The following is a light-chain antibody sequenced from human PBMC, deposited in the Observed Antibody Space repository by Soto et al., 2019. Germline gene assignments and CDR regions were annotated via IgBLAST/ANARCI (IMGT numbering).Light chain of an antibody. V-gene: IGKV3-15*01. Sequence: EIVMTQSPGTLSVSPGERATLSCMASQSVRSNLAWYQQKPGQAPRLLIYGASTRATGIPAGLSGSGSGTECTLTISSLQSEDYAVYYRQQYNNWPRTFGQGTKVDIK. CDR2: GAS. J-gene: IGKJ1*01. CDR3: QQYNNWPRT. CDR1: QSVRSN.